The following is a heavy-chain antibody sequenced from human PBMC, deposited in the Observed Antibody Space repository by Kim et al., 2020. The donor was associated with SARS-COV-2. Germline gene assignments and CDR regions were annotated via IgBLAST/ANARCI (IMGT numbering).Heavy chain of an antibody. Sequence: GGSLRLSCAASGFTFSSYAMSWVRQAPGKGLEWVSVIYSGGSSTYYAYSVKGRFTISRDNSKNTLYLQMNSLRAEDTAVYYCAKDGVAAAGTVDYWGQGTLVTVSS. V-gene: IGHV3-23*03. CDR2: IYSGGSST. CDR3: AKDGVAAAGTVDY. J-gene: IGHJ4*02. D-gene: IGHD6-13*01. CDR1: GFTFSSYA.